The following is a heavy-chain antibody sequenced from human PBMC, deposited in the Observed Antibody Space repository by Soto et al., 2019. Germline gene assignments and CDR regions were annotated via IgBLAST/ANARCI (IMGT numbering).Heavy chain of an antibody. CDR2: INPNSGGT. CDR1: GYTFTGYY. V-gene: IGHV1-2*04. CDR3: ARGYDILTGSYYFDS. D-gene: IGHD3-9*01. Sequence: ASVKVTCKASGYTFTGYYIHRVRQAPGQGLEWMGWINPNSGGTNYAQKFQGSVTLTRDTSISTAYLDLSRLIYDDTAVYYCARGYDILTGSYYFDSWGQGTLVTVSS. J-gene: IGHJ4*02.